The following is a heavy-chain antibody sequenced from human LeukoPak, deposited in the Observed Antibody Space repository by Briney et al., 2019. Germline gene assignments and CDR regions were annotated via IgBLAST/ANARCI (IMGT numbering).Heavy chain of an antibody. CDR2: IYSGGST. Sequence: GGSLRLSCAASGFTVSSNYMSWVRQAPGKGLQWVSVIYSGGSTYYADSVKGRFTISRDNAKNSLYLQMNSLRAEDTAVYYCARVRRDDAFDIWGQGTMVTVSS. CDR1: GFTVSSNY. D-gene: IGHD3-10*01. CDR3: ARVRRDDAFDI. J-gene: IGHJ3*02. V-gene: IGHV3-53*01.